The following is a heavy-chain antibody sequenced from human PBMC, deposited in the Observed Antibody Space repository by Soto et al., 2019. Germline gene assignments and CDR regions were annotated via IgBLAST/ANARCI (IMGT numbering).Heavy chain of an antibody. J-gene: IGHJ4*02. Sequence: PGGSLRLSCAASGFTFSSYAMSWVRQAPGKGLEWVSAISGSGGSTYYADSVKGRFTISRDNSKNTLYLQMNSLRAEDTAVYYCAKVSWFGELLQYYFDYWGQGTLVTVSS. CDR3: AKVSWFGELLQYYFDY. V-gene: IGHV3-23*01. CDR2: ISGSGGST. D-gene: IGHD3-10*01. CDR1: GFTFSSYA.